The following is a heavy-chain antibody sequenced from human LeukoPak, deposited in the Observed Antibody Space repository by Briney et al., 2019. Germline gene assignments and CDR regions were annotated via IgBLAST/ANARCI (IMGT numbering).Heavy chain of an antibody. CDR2: IYPGDSDT. D-gene: IGHD3-22*01. CDR1: GYSFTSYW. Sequence: GESLKISCNGSGYSFTSYWIGWVRQMPGKGLEWMGIIYPGDSDTRYSPSFQGQVTISADKSISTAYLQWSSLKASDTAMYYCALSYYYDSSGYYTFDYWGQGTLVTVSS. CDR3: ALSYYYDSSGYYTFDY. J-gene: IGHJ4*02. V-gene: IGHV5-51*01.